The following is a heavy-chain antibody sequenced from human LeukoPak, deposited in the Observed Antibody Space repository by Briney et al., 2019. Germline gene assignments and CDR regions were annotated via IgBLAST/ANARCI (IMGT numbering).Heavy chain of an antibody. D-gene: IGHD6-13*01. V-gene: IGHV3-30*02. J-gene: IGHJ4*02. Sequence: GGSLRLSCAASGFTFSSYGMHWVRQAPGKGLEWVAFIRYDGSNKYYADSVKGRFTISRDNSKNTLYLQMNSLRAEDTAVYYCAKPAFGMAQQLDYWGQGTLVTVSS. CDR3: AKPAFGMAQQLDY. CDR2: IRYDGSNK. CDR1: GFTFSSYG.